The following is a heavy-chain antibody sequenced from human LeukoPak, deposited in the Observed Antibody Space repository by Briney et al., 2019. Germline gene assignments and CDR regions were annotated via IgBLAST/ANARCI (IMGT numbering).Heavy chain of an antibody. CDR1: GFTFNSYA. Sequence: GGSLRLSCSVSGFTFNSYAMNWVRQAPGKGLEWVSAISGSGGSTYYADSVKGRFTISRDNSKNTLYLQMNSLRAEDTAVYYCAKPSRAGYDAFDIWGQGTMVTVSS. CDR2: ISGSGGST. J-gene: IGHJ3*02. CDR3: AKPSRAGYDAFDI. D-gene: IGHD6-19*01. V-gene: IGHV3-23*01.